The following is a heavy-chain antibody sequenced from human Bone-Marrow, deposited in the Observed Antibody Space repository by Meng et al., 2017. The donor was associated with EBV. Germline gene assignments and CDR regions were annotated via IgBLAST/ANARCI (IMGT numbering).Heavy chain of an antibody. CDR1: GFSLSGIA. V-gene: IGHV3-30*18. CDR2: ISYDGSNQ. Sequence: QDHLVESGGGVVQPGRSRRLACAASGFSLSGIAKHWVRQAPGKGLEWVAVISYDGSNQYYAESVQGRFTISRDNSRNTLYLQMNSLRPDDTAVYYCTQDLGLSRERDGDYMATWGQGPLVTVAS. CDR3: TQDLGLSRERDGDYMAT. J-gene: IGHJ5*02. D-gene: IGHD4-17*01.